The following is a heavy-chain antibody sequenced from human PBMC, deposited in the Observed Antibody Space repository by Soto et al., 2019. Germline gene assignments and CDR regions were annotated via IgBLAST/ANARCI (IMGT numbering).Heavy chain of an antibody. D-gene: IGHD5-12*01. Sequence: QVQLQQWGAGLLKPSETLSLTCAVYGASLSGNYWSWIRQPPGKGLEWIGEINVSGSTNYKPSLKSRVTISEVTSMNQLSLKVSSVTAADTAVYYCARGRPPWDRNSWYAFDHWGQGILVTVSS. J-gene: IGHJ4*02. CDR3: ARGRPPWDRNSWYAFDH. CDR1: GASLSGNY. CDR2: INVSGST. V-gene: IGHV4-34*01.